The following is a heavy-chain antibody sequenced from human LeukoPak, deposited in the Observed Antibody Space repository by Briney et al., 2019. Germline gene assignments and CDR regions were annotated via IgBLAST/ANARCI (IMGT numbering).Heavy chain of an antibody. Sequence: GRSLRLSCAASGFTFSSYAMHWVRQAPGKGLEWVAVISYDGSNKYYADSVKGGFTISRDNSKNTLYLQKNSLKGKDASVYSCEIDPSLGYCSGGSCYGGWFDPWGQGTLVTVSS. CDR2: ISYDGSNK. V-gene: IGHV3-30*04. CDR1: GFTFSSYA. D-gene: IGHD2-15*01. CDR3: EIDPSLGYCSGGSCYGGWFDP. J-gene: IGHJ5*02.